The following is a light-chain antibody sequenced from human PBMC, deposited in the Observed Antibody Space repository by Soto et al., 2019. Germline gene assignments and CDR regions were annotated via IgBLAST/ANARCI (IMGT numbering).Light chain of an antibody. CDR3: SSYTSSSTYV. J-gene: IGLJ1*01. CDR1: SGVVGGYNY. Sequence: QSVLTQPASVSGSPGQSITISCTGTSGVVGGYNYVSWYQQHPGKAPKLMIYDVSNRPSGVSSRFSGSKSGNTASLTISGLQAEDEADYYCSSYTSSSTYVFGIGTKVTVL. CDR2: DVS. V-gene: IGLV2-14*01.